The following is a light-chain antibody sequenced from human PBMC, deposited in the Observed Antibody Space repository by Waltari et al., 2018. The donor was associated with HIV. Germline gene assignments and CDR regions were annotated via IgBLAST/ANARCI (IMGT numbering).Light chain of an antibody. J-gene: IGKJ4*01. CDR3: QQYGSSSLT. Sequence: RARQVVSSSYLAWYQHKPGQAPMLLIYGASCRATGSPDSFSGSGSGTDFTFTISLLEPEDFAVYYGQQYGSSSLTFGGGTKVEIK. V-gene: IGKV3-20*01. CDR1: QVVSSSY. CDR2: GAS.